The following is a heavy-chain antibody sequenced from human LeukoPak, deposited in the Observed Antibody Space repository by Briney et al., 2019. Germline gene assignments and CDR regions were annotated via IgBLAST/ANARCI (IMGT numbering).Heavy chain of an antibody. D-gene: IGHD5-18*01. J-gene: IGHJ5*02. CDR2: IILILGIA. CDR1: GGTFSSYA. V-gene: IGHV1-69*04. Sequence: SVTVSCKASGGTFSSYAISWVRQAPGPGLEWMGRIILILGIATSAQKFQGRVTITADKSTSTACMELSSLRSEDTAVYYCARDFPDTAMSLPFDPWGQGTLVTVSA. CDR3: ARDFPDTAMSLPFDP.